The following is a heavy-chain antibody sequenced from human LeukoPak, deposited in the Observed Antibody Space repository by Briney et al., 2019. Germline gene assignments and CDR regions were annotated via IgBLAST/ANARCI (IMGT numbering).Heavy chain of an antibody. Sequence: ASVKVSCKASGYTFTGYYMHWVRQAPGQGLEWMGRINPNSGGTNYAQKFQGRVTMTRDTSISTAYMELSRLRSDDTAVYYCARGLRFLDWLLSVWGQGTLVTVSS. CDR1: GYTFTGYY. V-gene: IGHV1-2*06. CDR3: ARGLRFLDWLLSV. J-gene: IGHJ4*02. CDR2: INPNSGGT. D-gene: IGHD3-3*01.